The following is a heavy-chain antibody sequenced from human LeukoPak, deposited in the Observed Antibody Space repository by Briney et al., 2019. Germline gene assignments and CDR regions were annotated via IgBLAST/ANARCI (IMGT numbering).Heavy chain of an antibody. CDR1: GYSISSGYY. J-gene: IGHJ3*02. V-gene: IGHV4-38-2*02. CDR2: IYHSGST. Sequence: SETLSPTCTVSGYSISSGYYWGWIRPPPGKGLEWIGSIYHSGSTYYNPSLKSRVTISVDTSKNQFSLKLSSVTAADTAVYYCARAGVGYSYGYGDAFDIWGQGTMVTVSS. D-gene: IGHD5-18*01. CDR3: ARAGVGYSYGYGDAFDI.